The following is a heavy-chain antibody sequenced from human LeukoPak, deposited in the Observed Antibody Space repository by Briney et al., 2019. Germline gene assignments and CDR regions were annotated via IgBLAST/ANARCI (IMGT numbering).Heavy chain of an antibody. CDR3: ARDPLLGVVPAALLGYYMDV. V-gene: IGHV3-7*01. J-gene: IGHJ6*03. CDR1: GFTFSSYW. CDR2: IKQDGSEK. D-gene: IGHD2-2*01. Sequence: GGSLRLSCAASGFTFSSYWMSWVRQAPGKGLEWVANIKQDGSEKYYVDSVKGRFTISRDNAKNSLYLQMNSLRAEDTAVYYCARDPLLGVVPAALLGYYMDVWDKGTTVTVSS.